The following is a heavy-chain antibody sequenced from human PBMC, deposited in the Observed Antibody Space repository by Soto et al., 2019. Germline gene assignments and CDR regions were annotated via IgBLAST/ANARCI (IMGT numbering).Heavy chain of an antibody. CDR2: IYYSGST. CDR3: AREVVGATDHALDF. J-gene: IGHJ3*01. V-gene: IGHV4-59*01. D-gene: IGHD2-15*01. Sequence: PSETLSLTCTVSGGSISSYYWSWIRQPPGKGLEWIGYIYYSGSTNYNPSLKSRVTISVDTSKNQFSLKLSSVTAADTAVYYCAREVVGATDHALDFWGQGTMVTGSS. CDR1: GGSISSYY.